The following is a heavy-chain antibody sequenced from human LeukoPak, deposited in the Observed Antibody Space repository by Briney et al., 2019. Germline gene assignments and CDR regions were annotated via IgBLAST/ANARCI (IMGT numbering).Heavy chain of an antibody. CDR2: ISGSGSGT. J-gene: IGHJ4*02. Sequence: GGSLRLSCAASGFTFNNYAMTWVRQAPGKGLEWVSGISGSGSGTYHADSVKGRFTISRDNSRTMVYLQMDRLRAEDTAINYCAKDRTWEPAPSHFNYWAQGTLVTVSA. V-gene: IGHV3-23*01. CDR1: GFTFNNYA. CDR3: AKDRTWEPAPSHFNY. D-gene: IGHD1-14*01.